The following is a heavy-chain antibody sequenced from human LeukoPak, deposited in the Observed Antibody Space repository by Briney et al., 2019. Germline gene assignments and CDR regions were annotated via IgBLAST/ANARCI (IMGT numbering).Heavy chain of an antibody. V-gene: IGHV4-34*01. J-gene: IGHJ5*02. CDR1: GGSFSGYY. Sequence: SETLSLTCAVYGGSFSGYYWSWIRQPPGKGLEWIGEINRSGSTNYNPSLKSRVTISVDTSKNQFSLKLSSVTAADTAVYYCARHVGMYYYGSGRYFDPWGQGTLVTVSS. D-gene: IGHD3-10*01. CDR2: INRSGST. CDR3: ARHVGMYYYGSGRYFDP.